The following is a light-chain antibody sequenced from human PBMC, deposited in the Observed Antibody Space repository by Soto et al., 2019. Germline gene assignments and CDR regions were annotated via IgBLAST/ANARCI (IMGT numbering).Light chain of an antibody. Sequence: SVLTQPASVSGSPGQSVTISCTGTSSDIGAYNYVSWYQQHPGKAPKLMIYHVSKRPSGVPDRFSGSKSGNAASLTISGLQAEDEADYYCCTDAGTYKVFGTGTKVTVL. CDR3: CTDAGTYKV. V-gene: IGLV2-11*01. J-gene: IGLJ1*01. CDR1: SSDIGAYNY. CDR2: HVS.